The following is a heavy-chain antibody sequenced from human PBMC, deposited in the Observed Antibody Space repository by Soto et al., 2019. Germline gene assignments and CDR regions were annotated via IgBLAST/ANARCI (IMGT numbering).Heavy chain of an antibody. CDR2: IYYSGST. Sequence: SETLSLTCTVSGGSISSYYWSWIRQPPGKGLEWIGYIYYSGSTNYNPSLKSRVTISVDTSKNQFSLKLSSVTAADTAVYYCAREYVAAAEGGFQYWGQGTLVTVSS. CDR1: GGSISSYY. D-gene: IGHD6-13*01. V-gene: IGHV4-59*01. CDR3: AREYVAAAEGGFQY. J-gene: IGHJ1*01.